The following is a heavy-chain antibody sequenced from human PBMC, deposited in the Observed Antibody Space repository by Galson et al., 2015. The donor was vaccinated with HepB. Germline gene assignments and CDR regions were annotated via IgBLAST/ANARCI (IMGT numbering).Heavy chain of an antibody. D-gene: IGHD4-17*01. CDR3: AKGDGDYPESFDF. Sequence: SVKVSCKASGYTFISYGVIWVRQAPGQGLEWMGWMSPKSGDTGYAQKFQGRVTMTRDTSMRTAFMEMRSLTTEDTAVYYCAKGDGDYPESFDFWGQGTMVIVSS. CDR1: GYTFISYG. V-gene: IGHV1-8*02. J-gene: IGHJ3*01. CDR2: MSPKSGDT.